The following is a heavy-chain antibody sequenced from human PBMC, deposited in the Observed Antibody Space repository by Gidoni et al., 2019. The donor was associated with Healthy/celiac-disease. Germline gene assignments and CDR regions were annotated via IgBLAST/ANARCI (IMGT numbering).Heavy chain of an antibody. J-gene: IGHJ6*02. CDR2: MNPNSGNT. CDR1: GYTFTSYD. Sequence: QVQLVQSGAEVKTPGASVKVSCKASGYTFTSYDINWVRQATGQGLEWMGWMNPNSGNTGYAQKFQGRGTMTRNTSISTAYMELSSLRSEDTAVYYCARVLNSVGSGYLHWRWLDYYYGMDVWGQGTTVTVSS. D-gene: IGHD3-3*01. CDR3: ARVLNSVGSGYLHWRWLDYYYGMDV. V-gene: IGHV1-8*01.